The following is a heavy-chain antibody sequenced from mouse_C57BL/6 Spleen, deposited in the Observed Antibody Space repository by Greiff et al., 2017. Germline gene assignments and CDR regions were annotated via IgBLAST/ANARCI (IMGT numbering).Heavy chain of an antibody. J-gene: IGHJ3*01. CDR3: APHYYDYDLAY. CDR1: GYTFTSYW. CDR2: IHPNSGST. D-gene: IGHD2-4*01. Sequence: QVQLQQPGAELVKPGASVKLSCKASGYTFTSYWMHWVKQRPGQGLEWIGMIHPNSGSTNYNEKFKSKATLTVDKSSSTAYMQLSSLTSEDSAVYYCAPHYYDYDLAYWGQGTLVTVSA. V-gene: IGHV1-64*01.